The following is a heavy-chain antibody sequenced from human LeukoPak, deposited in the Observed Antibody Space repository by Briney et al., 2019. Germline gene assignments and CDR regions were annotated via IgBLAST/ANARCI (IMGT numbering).Heavy chain of an antibody. CDR1: GFTFSNYG. J-gene: IGHJ4*02. V-gene: IGHV3-23*01. CDR2: ISSSGGTT. CDR3: AKGYSGSE. Sequence: GGSLRLSCAASGFTFSNYGMTWVRQAPGKGLEWVSDISSSGGTTYYADSVKGRFTISRDNSKNTLYLQIHSLRAEDTAVYYCAKGYSGSEWGQGTLVTVSS. D-gene: IGHD3-10*01.